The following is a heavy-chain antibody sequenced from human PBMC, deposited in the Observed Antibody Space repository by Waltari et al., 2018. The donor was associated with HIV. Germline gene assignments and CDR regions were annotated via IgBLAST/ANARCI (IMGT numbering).Heavy chain of an antibody. V-gene: IGHV1-3*01. J-gene: IGHJ4*02. D-gene: IGHD2-15*01. CDR2: INAGNGNT. CDR1: GYTFTSYA. Sequence: QVQLVQSGAEVKKPGASVKVSCKASGYTFTSYAMHWVRKAPGQRREWMGWINAGNGNTKYSQKFQGRVTITRDTSASTAYMELSSLRSEDTAVYYCARDIPRMGIDYWGQGTLVTVSS. CDR3: ARDIPRMGIDY.